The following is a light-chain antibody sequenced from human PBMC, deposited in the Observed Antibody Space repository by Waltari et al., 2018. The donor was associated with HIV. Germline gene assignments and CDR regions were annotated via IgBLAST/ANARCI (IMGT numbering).Light chain of an antibody. CDR1: TGAVTSGNS. CDR3: LLSFNGVVV. Sequence: QAVVTQAPSLTVSTGGTVTPTCASSTGAVTSGNSPYWFQRRPGQAPKTLLYATSNRHSWTPARFSGSLLGGKAALTLSGAQFEDEADYFCLLSFNGVVVFGGGTSLTVL. V-gene: IGLV7-46*01. J-gene: IGLJ2*01. CDR2: ATS.